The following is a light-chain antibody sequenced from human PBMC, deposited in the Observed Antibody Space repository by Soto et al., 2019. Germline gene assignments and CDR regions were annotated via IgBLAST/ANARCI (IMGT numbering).Light chain of an antibody. J-gene: IGLJ1*01. CDR3: QSSDTSLSGCV. CDR2: GDN. Sequence: QPVLTQPPSVSGAPGQRVTISCTGGSSNIGAGYDVHWYQQLPGTAPKLLIYGDNNRPAGVPDRFSGSKSGTSASLAITGLQAEDEADYYCQSSDTSLSGCVFGTGTKLTVL. V-gene: IGLV1-40*01. CDR1: SSNIGAGYD.